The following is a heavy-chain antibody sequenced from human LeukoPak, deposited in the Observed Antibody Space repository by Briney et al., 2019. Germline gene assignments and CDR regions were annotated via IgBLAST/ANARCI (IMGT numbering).Heavy chain of an antibody. CDR1: GFTFSSYA. CDR2: ISYDGSNK. CDR3: ARVSFKQWLVPGGYFDY. J-gene: IGHJ4*02. D-gene: IGHD6-19*01. V-gene: IGHV3-30-3*01. Sequence: GGSLRLSCAASGFTFSSYAMHWVRQAPGKGLEWVAVISYDGSNKYYADSVKGRFTISRDNSKNTLYLQMNSLRAEDTAVYYCARVSFKQWLVPGGYFDYWGQGTLVTVSS.